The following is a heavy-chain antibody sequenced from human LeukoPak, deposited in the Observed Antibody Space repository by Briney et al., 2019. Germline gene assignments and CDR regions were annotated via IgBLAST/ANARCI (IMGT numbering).Heavy chain of an antibody. V-gene: IGHV4-39*07. J-gene: IGHJ5*02. CDR1: GGSISSSSYY. D-gene: IGHD6-13*01. CDR3: ARGGIAAAVGWFDP. CDR2: IYYSGST. Sequence: SETLSLTCTVSGGSISSSSYYWGWIRQPPGKGLEWIGSIYYSGSTYYNPSLKSRVTISVDTSKNQFSLKLSSVTAADTAVYYCARGGIAAAVGWFDPWGQGTLVTVSS.